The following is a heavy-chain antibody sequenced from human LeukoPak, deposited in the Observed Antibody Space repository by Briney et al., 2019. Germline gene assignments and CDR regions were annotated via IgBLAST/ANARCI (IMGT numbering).Heavy chain of an antibody. CDR3: ARISAFDI. J-gene: IGHJ3*02. CDR2: IIPIFGTA. Sequence: ASVRVCRKASGGTLSSYAISWMRQAPGQGLEWMGGIIPIFGTANYAQKFQGRVTITTDESTSTAYMELSSLRSEDTAVYYCARISAFDIWGQGSMVTVSS. CDR1: GGTLSSYA. V-gene: IGHV1-69*05. D-gene: IGHD3-3*02.